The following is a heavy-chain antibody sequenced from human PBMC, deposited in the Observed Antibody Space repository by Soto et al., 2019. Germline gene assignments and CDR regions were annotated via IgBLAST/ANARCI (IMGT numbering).Heavy chain of an antibody. CDR2: ITNDGSSA. CDR3: VRVGAGCAFDI. CDR1: GFTFSRHW. J-gene: IGHJ3*02. V-gene: IGHV3-74*01. Sequence: EVQLVESGGGLVQPGGSLRLSCGASGFTFSRHWMHWVRQVPGKGLVWVSRITNDGSSASYADSVKGRFTVSRDNAKNTLYLQMSSLRAADTAVYYCVRVGAGCAFDIWGQGTMVTVSA. D-gene: IGHD3-3*01.